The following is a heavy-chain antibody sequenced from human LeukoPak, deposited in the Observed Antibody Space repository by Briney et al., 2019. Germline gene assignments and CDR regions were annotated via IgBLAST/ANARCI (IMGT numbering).Heavy chain of an antibody. CDR3: ARDTYLDWFDP. J-gene: IGHJ5*02. V-gene: IGHV4-4*07. CDR1: GFTFSNAW. D-gene: IGHD3-22*01. Sequence: GSLRLSRAASGFTFSNAWMSWVRQAPGKGLEWIGRIYTSGSTNYNPSLKSRVTMSVDTSKNQFSLKLSSVTAADTAVYYCARDTYLDWFDPWGQGTLVTVSS. CDR2: IYTSGST.